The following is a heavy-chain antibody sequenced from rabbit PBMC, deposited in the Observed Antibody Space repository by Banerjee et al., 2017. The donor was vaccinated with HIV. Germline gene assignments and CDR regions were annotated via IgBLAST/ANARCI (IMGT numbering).Heavy chain of an antibody. CDR1: GFSFSSGYY. CDR3: ARRPTYNNDGLYYL. J-gene: IGHJ4*01. V-gene: IGHV1S40*01. D-gene: IGHD1-1*01. CDR2: IYAGDGST. Sequence: QSLEESGGDLVKPGASLTLTCTASGFSFSSGYYMCWVRQAPGKGLEWIACIYAGDGSTYYASWAKGRFTISKTSSTTVTLQMTSLTVADTATYFCARRPTYNNDGLYYLWGQGTLVTVS.